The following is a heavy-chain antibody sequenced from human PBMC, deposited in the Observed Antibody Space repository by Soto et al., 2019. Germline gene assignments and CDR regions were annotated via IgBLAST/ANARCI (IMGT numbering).Heavy chain of an antibody. Sequence: HVQLVQSGAEVSKPGSSVKVSCKASGGTFSNYAITWVRQAPGQGLEWMGGLIPAFGATNYAQKFQGRVTITADESTSTAYMELSSLRSDDTAMYYCAGGVAAAGSQYYFDFWGQGTLVTVSS. CDR2: LIPAFGAT. CDR3: AGGVAAAGSQYYFDF. CDR1: GGTFSNYA. J-gene: IGHJ4*02. D-gene: IGHD6-13*01. V-gene: IGHV1-69*12.